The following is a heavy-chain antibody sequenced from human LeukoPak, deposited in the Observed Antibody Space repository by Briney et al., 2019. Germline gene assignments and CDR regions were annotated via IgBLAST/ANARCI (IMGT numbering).Heavy chain of an antibody. CDR2: ISAENGNT. Sequence: GASVKVSCTASGSNFGIYGITWVRQAPGQGLEWMGWISAENGNTNYAQKFQGRVTVTADTSTSTAYLDLRSLRSDDTAVYYCARAGATVTTNFDNWGQGTLVTVSS. J-gene: IGHJ4*02. CDR3: ARAGATVTTNFDN. V-gene: IGHV1-18*01. D-gene: IGHD4-17*01. CDR1: GSNFGIYG.